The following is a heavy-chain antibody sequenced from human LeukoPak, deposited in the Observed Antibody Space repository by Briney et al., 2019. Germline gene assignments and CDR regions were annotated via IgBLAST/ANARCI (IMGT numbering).Heavy chain of an antibody. D-gene: IGHD6-6*01. CDR3: ARDWGVSARPGYMDV. Sequence: SETLSLTCAVYGGSFSGYYWSWIRQPPGKGLEWIGEINHSGSTNYRPSLKSRVTISVDTSKNQFSLKLSSVTAADTAVYYCARDWGVSARPGYMDVWGKGTTVTVSS. CDR1: GGSFSGYY. CDR2: INHSGST. V-gene: IGHV4-34*01. J-gene: IGHJ6*03.